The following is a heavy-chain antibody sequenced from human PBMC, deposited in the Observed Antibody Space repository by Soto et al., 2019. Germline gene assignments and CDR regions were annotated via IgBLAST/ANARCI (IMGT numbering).Heavy chain of an antibody. CDR1: GFTFSSYW. Sequence: PGGSLRLSCAASGFTFSSYWMSWVRQAPGKGLEWVSRINSDGSSTSYADSVKGRFTISRDNAKNTLYLQMNSLRAEDTAVYYCARELGYCSSTSCSAHYYYYGMDVWGQGTTVTVSS. CDR3: ARELGYCSSTSCSAHYYYYGMDV. J-gene: IGHJ6*02. D-gene: IGHD2-2*01. V-gene: IGHV3-74*01. CDR2: INSDGSST.